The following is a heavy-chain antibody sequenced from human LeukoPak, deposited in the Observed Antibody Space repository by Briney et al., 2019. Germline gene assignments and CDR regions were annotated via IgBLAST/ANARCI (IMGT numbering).Heavy chain of an antibody. CDR1: GFIFDTHT. J-gene: IGHJ6*02. CDR2: ISGSGDST. Sequence: QPGGSLRLSCTGSGFIFDTHTLTWVRQAPGKGLEWVASISGSGDSTNYGDSVKGRFTISRDNFKRTVHLEMSNLRADDTAMYYCVRGAAVRGMDFWGLGTTVMVSS. CDR3: VRGAAVRGMDF. D-gene: IGHD3-10*01. V-gene: IGHV3-23*01.